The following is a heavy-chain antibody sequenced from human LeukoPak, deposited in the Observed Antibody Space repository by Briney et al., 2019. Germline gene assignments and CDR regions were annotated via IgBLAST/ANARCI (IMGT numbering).Heavy chain of an antibody. D-gene: IGHD6-19*01. Sequence: GGSLRLSCAASGFTFSSYWMHWVRQAPGKGLVWVSHINSDGSSTTYADSVKGRFTISRDNAKNTLYLQMNSLRAEDTAVYYCTNLAGTERIDYWGQGTLVTVPS. CDR2: INSDGSST. J-gene: IGHJ4*02. CDR3: TNLAGTERIDY. CDR1: GFTFSSYW. V-gene: IGHV3-74*01.